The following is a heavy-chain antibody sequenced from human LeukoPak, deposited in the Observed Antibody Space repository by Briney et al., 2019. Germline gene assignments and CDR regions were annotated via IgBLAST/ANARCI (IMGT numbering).Heavy chain of an antibody. Sequence: ASVRVSCKASGDIFTTYDVHWVRQASGQGLEWMGWMNPKSGDRRYAQKFQDRVAMTMNNSIRTAYMELRGLQPEDTAVYYCARGGGQTSSWRSFDLWGQGTLVIVSS. D-gene: IGHD6-13*01. CDR2: MNPKSGDR. J-gene: IGHJ4*02. V-gene: IGHV1-8*01. CDR1: GDIFTTYD. CDR3: ARGGGQTSSWRSFDL.